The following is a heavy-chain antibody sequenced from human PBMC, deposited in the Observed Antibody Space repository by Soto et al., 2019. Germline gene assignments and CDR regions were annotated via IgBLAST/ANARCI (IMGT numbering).Heavy chain of an antibody. CDR1: GGSISSYY. Sequence: PSETLSLTCTVSGGSISSYYWSWIRQPPGKGLEWIGYIYYSGSTNYNPSLKSRVTISVDTSQNQFSLKLSSVTAADTAVYYCARRDRDYGDYGRSLGQETGDYYYYMDVWGKGTTVTVSS. CDR3: ARRDRDYGDYGRSLGQETGDYYYYMDV. V-gene: IGHV4-59*08. D-gene: IGHD4-17*01. J-gene: IGHJ6*03. CDR2: IYYSGST.